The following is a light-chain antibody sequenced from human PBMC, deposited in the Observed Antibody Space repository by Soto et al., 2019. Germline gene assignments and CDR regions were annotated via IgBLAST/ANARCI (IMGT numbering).Light chain of an antibody. CDR1: QSVSSY. CDR2: DAS. CDR3: QQRRNWPRS. J-gene: IGKJ1*01. Sequence: EIVLTQSPATLSLSPGERATLSCRASQSVSSYLAWYQQKPGLAPRLLIYDASNRATGIPARFSGSGSGTDFTLTISSLEPEDFAVYYCQQRRNWPRSFGQGTKVEIK. V-gene: IGKV3-11*01.